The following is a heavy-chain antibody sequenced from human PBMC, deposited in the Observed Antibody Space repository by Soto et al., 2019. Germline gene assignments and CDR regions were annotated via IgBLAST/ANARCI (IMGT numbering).Heavy chain of an antibody. CDR1: GYTFTTYA. Sequence: QVPLVHSGAEVKKPGASVKVSCKASGYTFTTYALHWVRQAPGHRPEWMGWINPASGHTKYSKRFQDRVTITRDTSASTGYMELISLRSEDTAVYYCGRSVVGATGEILYNAMDVWGQGTTVTVSS. CDR2: INPASGHT. J-gene: IGHJ6*02. CDR3: GRSVVGATGEILYNAMDV. D-gene: IGHD1-26*01. V-gene: IGHV1-3*01.